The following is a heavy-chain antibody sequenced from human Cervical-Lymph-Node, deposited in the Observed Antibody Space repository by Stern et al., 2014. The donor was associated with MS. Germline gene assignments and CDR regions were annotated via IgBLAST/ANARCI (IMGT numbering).Heavy chain of an antibody. Sequence: QMQLVQSGPGLVKPSQTLSLTCSVSGASISSGTYYWTWIRQHPGEGLEWIGNIYYSGNTHYNPSLKSRVFISLDTSKNQFSLRLSSVTSADTAVYYCARVRHDYSNYWFDPWGQGTLVTVSS. CDR1: GASISSGTYY. CDR2: IYYSGNT. J-gene: IGHJ5*02. CDR3: ARVRHDYSNYWFDP. D-gene: IGHD4-11*01. V-gene: IGHV4-31*03.